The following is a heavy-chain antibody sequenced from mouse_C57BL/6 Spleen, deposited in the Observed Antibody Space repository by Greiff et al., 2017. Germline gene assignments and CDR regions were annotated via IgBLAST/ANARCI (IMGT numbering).Heavy chain of an antibody. J-gene: IGHJ2*01. CDR3: ARHETGTFDY. CDR2: ISSGGSYT. CDR1: GFTFSSYG. D-gene: IGHD4-1*01. Sequence: EVKVVESGGDLVKPGGSLKLSCAASGFTFSSYGMSWVRQTPDKRLEWVATISSGGSYTYYPDSVKGRFTISRDNAKNTLYLQMSSLKSEDTAMYYCARHETGTFDYWGQGTTLTVSS. V-gene: IGHV5-6*01.